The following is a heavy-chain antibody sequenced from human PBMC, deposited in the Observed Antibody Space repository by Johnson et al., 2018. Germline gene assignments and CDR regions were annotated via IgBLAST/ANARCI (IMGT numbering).Heavy chain of an antibody. D-gene: IGHD6-19*01. J-gene: IGHJ6*03. CDR1: GFTFSSYG. CDR2: ISYDGSNK. CDR3: AKGGIAVAGTQDYYYMDV. Sequence: QVQLVESGGGVVQPGRSLRLSCAASGFTFSSYGMHWVRQAPGKGLEWVAVISYDGSNKYYADSVKGRFTISRDNSKNTLYLQMKSLRAEDTAVYYCAKGGIAVAGTQDYYYMDVWGKGTTVTVSS. V-gene: IGHV3-30*18.